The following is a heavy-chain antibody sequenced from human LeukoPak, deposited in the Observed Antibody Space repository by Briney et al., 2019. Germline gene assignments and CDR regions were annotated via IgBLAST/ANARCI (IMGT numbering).Heavy chain of an antibody. CDR1: GFTFSNYA. V-gene: IGHV3-23*01. J-gene: IGHJ6*03. CDR3: AKVKGIASGLYYFFYMDV. D-gene: IGHD6-19*01. CDR2: INGNGGST. Sequence: QSGGSLRLSCAASGFTFSNYAMSWVRQAPGKGLEWVSGINGNGGSTYNADSVKGRFTISRDNSKDTVYLEMNSLRPDDTAVYYCAKVKGIASGLYYFFYMDVWGKGTTVTVSS.